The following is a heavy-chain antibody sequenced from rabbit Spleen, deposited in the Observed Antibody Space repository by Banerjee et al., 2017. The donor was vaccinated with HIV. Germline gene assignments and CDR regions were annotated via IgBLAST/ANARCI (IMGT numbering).Heavy chain of an antibody. CDR3: ARDLAAWNSGSYAFNL. CDR1: GFSFSSRYY. CDR2: INIVTGKS. J-gene: IGHJ4*01. V-gene: IGHV1S40*01. D-gene: IGHD1-1*01. Sequence: QSLEESGGGLVQPEGSLTLTCTASGFSFSSRYYMCWVRQAPGKGLEWIACINIVTGKSVYASWVNGRFTVSKTSSTTVTLQMTSLTGADTATYFCARDLAAWNSGSYAFNLWGQGTLVTVS.